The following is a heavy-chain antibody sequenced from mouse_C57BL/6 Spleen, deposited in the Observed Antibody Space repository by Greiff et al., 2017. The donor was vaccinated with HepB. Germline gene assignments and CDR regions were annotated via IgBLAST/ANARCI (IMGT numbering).Heavy chain of an antibody. D-gene: IGHD2-4*01. Sequence: QVQLKESGAELVRPGASVKMSCKASGYTFTSYNMHWVKQTPRQGLEWIGAIYPGNGDTSYNQKFKGKATLTVDKSSSTAYMQLSSLTSEDSAVYFCARYYDYDRYFDVWGTGTTVTVSS. CDR3: ARYYDYDRYFDV. J-gene: IGHJ1*03. CDR1: GYTFTSYN. CDR2: IYPGNGDT. V-gene: IGHV1-12*01.